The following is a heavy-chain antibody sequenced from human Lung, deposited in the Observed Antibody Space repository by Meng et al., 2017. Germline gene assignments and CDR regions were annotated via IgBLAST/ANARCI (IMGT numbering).Heavy chain of an antibody. CDR3: ARGTPGRSYSDY. CDR2: LGAHDGDT. Sequence: VQPVQSGPEVKKPGASVKVSCKASDYTFTGYGGSWVRQAPGQGLEWMAWLGAHDGDTSHAPKFQGRVTVSADRPTATAYMELRSLRSDDTAVYYCARGTPGRSYSDYWGQGTLVTVSS. CDR1: DYTFTGYG. V-gene: IGHV1-18*01. D-gene: IGHD3-10*01. J-gene: IGHJ4*02.